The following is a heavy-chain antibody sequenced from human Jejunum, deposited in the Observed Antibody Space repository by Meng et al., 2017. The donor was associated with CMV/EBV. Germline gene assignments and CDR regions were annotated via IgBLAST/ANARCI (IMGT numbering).Heavy chain of an antibody. CDR3: ARDSPLDGYSLLDY. J-gene: IGHJ4*02. CDR1: GYTFTSYA. CDR2: IDPNTGNP. Sequence: QGQLVRSGSVSKQPSASVKVSCRPSGYTFTSYAINWVRQSPGQGPDWMGWIDPNTGNPTDDQGFTGRFVFSLDTSVSTAYLQINSLRADDTSVYYCARDSPLDGYSLLDYWGQGTLVAVSS. D-gene: IGHD5-24*01. V-gene: IGHV7-4-1*02.